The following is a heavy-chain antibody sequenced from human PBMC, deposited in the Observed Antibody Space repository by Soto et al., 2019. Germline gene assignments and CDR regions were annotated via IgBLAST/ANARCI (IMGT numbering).Heavy chain of an antibody. V-gene: IGHV4-59*01. CDR2: IYYSGTT. D-gene: IGHD1-26*01. J-gene: IGHJ5*02. CDR1: GGSISTYY. CDR3: ARGKYSGSYYDWFDP. Sequence: SETLSLTCTVSGGSISTYYWSWIRQPPGKGLEWIGYIYYSGTTNYNPSLKSRVTISVDTSKNQFSLKLSSVTAADTAVYYCARGKYSGSYYDWFDPWGQGTPVTVSS.